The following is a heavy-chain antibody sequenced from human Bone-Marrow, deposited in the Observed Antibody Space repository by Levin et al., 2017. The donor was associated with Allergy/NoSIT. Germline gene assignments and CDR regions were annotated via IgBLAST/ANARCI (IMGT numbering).Heavy chain of an antibody. Sequence: ASVKVSCKASGYTFTGYYMHWVRQAPGQGLEWMGWINPNSGGTNYAQKFQGRVTMTRDTSISTAYMELSRLRSDDTAVYYCARDRLTMVRGVISLPPLYYYYGMDVWGQGTTVTVSS. CDR2: INPNSGGT. V-gene: IGHV1-2*02. D-gene: IGHD3-10*01. CDR3: ARDRLTMVRGVISLPPLYYYYGMDV. CDR1: GYTFTGYY. J-gene: IGHJ6*02.